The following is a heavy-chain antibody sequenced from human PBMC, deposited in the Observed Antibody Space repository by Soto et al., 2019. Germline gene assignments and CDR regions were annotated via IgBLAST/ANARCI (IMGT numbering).Heavy chain of an antibody. V-gene: IGHV3-30-3*01. CDR1: GFTFSSYA. D-gene: IGHD6-19*01. J-gene: IGHJ4*02. CDR2: ISYDGSNK. CDR3: ARVGHSSGCGC. Sequence: QVQLVESGGGVVQPGRSLRLSCAASGFTFSSYAMHWVRQAPGKGLEWVAVISYDGSNKYYADSVKGRFTISRDNSKNTLYLQMNSLRAEDTAVYYCARVGHSSGCGCWGQGTLVTVSS.